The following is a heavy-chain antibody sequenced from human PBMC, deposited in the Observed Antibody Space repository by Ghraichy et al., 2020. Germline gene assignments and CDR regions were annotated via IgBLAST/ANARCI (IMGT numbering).Heavy chain of an antibody. CDR2: ISSSGSST. J-gene: IGHJ2*01. CDR1: GFTFSSNG. Sequence: ETLSLTCAASGFTFSSNGMSWVRQAPGKGPEWVSSISSSGSSTFYADSVKGRFTISRDNSKNTLHLQMNSLRAEDTAVFYCAKIGQLRHWYFDLWGRGTLVTVSS. V-gene: IGHV3-23*01. CDR3: AKIGQLRHWYFDL. D-gene: IGHD6-13*01.